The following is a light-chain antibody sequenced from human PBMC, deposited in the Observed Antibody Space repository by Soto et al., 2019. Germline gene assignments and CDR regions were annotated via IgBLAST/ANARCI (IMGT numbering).Light chain of an antibody. Sequence: EIVLTQSPATLSLVPGERATLSCRASQSVSSALAWFQQKPGQAPRLLIYDPSNRATDTPARFSGSGSGTDFTLTISSLDPEDFAVYYCQQRSDWPSTFGQGTKVEIK. CDR3: QQRSDWPST. CDR2: DPS. CDR1: QSVSSA. J-gene: IGKJ1*01. V-gene: IGKV3-11*01.